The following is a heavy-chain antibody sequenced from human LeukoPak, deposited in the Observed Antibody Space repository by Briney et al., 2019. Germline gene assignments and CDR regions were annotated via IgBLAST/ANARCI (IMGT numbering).Heavy chain of an antibody. D-gene: IGHD6-13*01. CDR3: VRDSFEAGIYYGMDV. CDR2: IWYDGSNK. CDR1: GIPFSSFG. Sequence: PGRSLRLSCAAPGIPFSSFGMHWLRQAPGKGLEWVAFIWYDGSNKYYADSVKGRFTISRDSAKNTLYLQMNSLRAEDTAVYYCVRDSFEAGIYYGMDVWGRGTTVTVSS. V-gene: IGHV3-33*01. J-gene: IGHJ6*02.